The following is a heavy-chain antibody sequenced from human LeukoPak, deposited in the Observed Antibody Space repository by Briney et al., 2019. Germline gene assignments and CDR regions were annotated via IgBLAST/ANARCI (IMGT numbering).Heavy chain of an antibody. CDR2: ISSSGSTI. Sequence: GSLRLSCAASGFTFSSYEMNWVRQAPGKGLEWVSYISSSGSTIYYADSVKGRFNISRDNAKNSLYLQMNSLRAEDTAVYYCAREVGATHLDYWGQGTLVTVSS. J-gene: IGHJ4*02. V-gene: IGHV3-48*03. CDR1: GFTFSSYE. CDR3: AREVGATHLDY. D-gene: IGHD1-26*01.